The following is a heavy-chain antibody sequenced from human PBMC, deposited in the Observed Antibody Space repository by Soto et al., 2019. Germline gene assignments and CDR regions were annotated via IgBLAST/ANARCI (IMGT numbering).Heavy chain of an antibody. CDR2: IYYSGST. CDR1: GGSISSYY. V-gene: IGHV4-59*01. Sequence: SETLSLTCTVSGGSISSYYWSWIRQPPGKGLEWIGYIYYSGSTNYNPFLKSRVTISVDTSKNQFSLKLSSVTAADTAVYYCARRLGRGSSWYFDYWGQGTLVTVSS. D-gene: IGHD6-13*01. CDR3: ARRLGRGSSWYFDY. J-gene: IGHJ4*02.